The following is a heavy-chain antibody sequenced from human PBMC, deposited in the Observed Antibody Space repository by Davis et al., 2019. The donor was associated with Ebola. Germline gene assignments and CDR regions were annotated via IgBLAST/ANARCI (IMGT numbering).Heavy chain of an antibody. CDR2: ISYDGSNK. CDR1: GFTFSSYG. CDR3: AREGFGDLVDWYFDL. Sequence: GESLKISCAASGFTFSSYGMHWVRQAPGKGLEWVAVISYDGSNKYYADSVKGRFAISRDNSKNTLYLQMGSLRAEDMAVYYCAREGFGDLVDWYFDLWGRGTLVTVSS. J-gene: IGHJ2*01. V-gene: IGHV3-30*03. D-gene: IGHD3-16*01.